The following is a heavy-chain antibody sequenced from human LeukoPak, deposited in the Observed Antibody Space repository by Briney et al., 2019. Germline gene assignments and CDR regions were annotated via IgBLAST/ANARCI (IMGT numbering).Heavy chain of an antibody. CDR1: GFSLSTSGVS. CDR2: IYWNGDK. V-gene: IGHV2-5*01. CDR3: ARRDGWFDP. J-gene: IGHJ5*02. Sequence: ESGPTLVKPTETLTLTCTFSGFSLSTSGVSVGWIRQPPGKALEWLALIYWNGDKRYSPSLRSRLTITKDTSKNQVVLTMTNMDPVDTATYYCARRDGWFDPWGQGTLVTVSS.